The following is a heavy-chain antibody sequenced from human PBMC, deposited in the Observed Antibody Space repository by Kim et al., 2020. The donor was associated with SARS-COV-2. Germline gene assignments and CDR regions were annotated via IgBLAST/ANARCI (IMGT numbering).Heavy chain of an antibody. CDR3: ARGPVPEYYDILTGPTKIGDY. Sequence: SETLSLICAVYGGSFSGYYWSWIRQPPGKGLEWIGEINHSGSTNYNPSLKSRVTISVDTSKNQFSLKLSSVTAADTAVYYCARGPVPEYYDILTGPTKIGDYWGQGTLVTVSS. V-gene: IGHV4-34*01. J-gene: IGHJ4*02. CDR1: GGSFSGYY. D-gene: IGHD3-9*01. CDR2: INHSGST.